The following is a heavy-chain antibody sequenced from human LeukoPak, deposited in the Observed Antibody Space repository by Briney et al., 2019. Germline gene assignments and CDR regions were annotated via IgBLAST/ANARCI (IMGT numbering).Heavy chain of an antibody. Sequence: PSETLSLTCAVYGGSFSGYYWSWIRQPPGKGLEWIGEINHSGSTNYNPSLKSRVTISVDTSKNQFSLKLSSMTAADTAVYYCARGWGAGRGWYDYWGQGTLVTVSS. CDR1: GGSFSGYY. V-gene: IGHV4-34*01. J-gene: IGHJ4*02. CDR2: INHSGST. D-gene: IGHD6-19*01. CDR3: ARGWGAGRGWYDY.